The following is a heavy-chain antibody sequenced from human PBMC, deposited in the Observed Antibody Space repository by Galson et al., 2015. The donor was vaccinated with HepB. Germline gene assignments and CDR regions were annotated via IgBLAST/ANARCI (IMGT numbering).Heavy chain of an antibody. V-gene: IGHV1-18*01. Sequence: SVKVSCKASGYTFSNYALSWVRQAPGQGPECMGWISTYNGHTNYGQNFQDRLTMTTDTPTTTAYMELRSLTPDDTAVYFCARPVTAIHRGVLVYYFDFWGQGTMVTVSS. J-gene: IGHJ4*02. CDR3: ARPVTAIHRGVLVYYFDF. CDR2: ISTYNGHT. D-gene: IGHD2-21*02. CDR1: GYTFSNYA.